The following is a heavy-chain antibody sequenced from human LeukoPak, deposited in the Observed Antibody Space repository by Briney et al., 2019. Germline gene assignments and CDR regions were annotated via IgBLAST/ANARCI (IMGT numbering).Heavy chain of an antibody. CDR2: ISTFNGNT. J-gene: IGHJ2*01. CDR1: GYTFTTYA. D-gene: IGHD2-15*01. Sequence: ASVKVSCKASGYTFTTYAISWVRQAPGRGLEWMGLISTFNGNTNYAQKFQGRGTLTTDTSPGTVYLDLGSLRSDDTAVYHCARVTLGSWYFDLWGRGSLVTVSS. V-gene: IGHV1-18*01. CDR3: ARVTLGSWYFDL.